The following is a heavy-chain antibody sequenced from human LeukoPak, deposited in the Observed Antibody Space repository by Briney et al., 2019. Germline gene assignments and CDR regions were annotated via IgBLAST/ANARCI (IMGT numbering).Heavy chain of an antibody. Sequence: GGSLRLSCAASGFTFSSYTMNWVRQAPGKGLEWVSSISSSSSYIYYADSVKGRFTFSRDNAKNSLYLQMNSLRAEDTAVYYCARLSLGKSGQYYYYYMDVWGKGTTVTVSS. D-gene: IGHD1-1*01. V-gene: IGHV3-21*01. J-gene: IGHJ6*03. CDR2: ISSSSSYI. CDR3: ARLSLGKSGQYYYYYMDV. CDR1: GFTFSSYT.